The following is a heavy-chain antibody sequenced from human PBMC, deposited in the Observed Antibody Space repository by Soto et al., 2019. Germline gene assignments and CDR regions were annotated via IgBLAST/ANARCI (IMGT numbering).Heavy chain of an antibody. Sequence: EVQLVESGGGLVQPGGSLKLSCATSGFSFSGSAMHWVRQASGKGLEWVGRIRSKANSYATAYAGSVKGRFTISRDDSKNTAYLQMNSLKTEDTAVYYCSRRGAVAGVHLDYWGQGTLVTVSS. V-gene: IGHV3-73*02. J-gene: IGHJ4*02. CDR3: SRRGAVAGVHLDY. CDR1: GFSFSGSA. D-gene: IGHD6-19*01. CDR2: IRSKANSYAT.